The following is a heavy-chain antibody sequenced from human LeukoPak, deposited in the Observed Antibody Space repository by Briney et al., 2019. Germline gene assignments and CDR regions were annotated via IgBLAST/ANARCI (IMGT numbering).Heavy chain of an antibody. D-gene: IGHD5-24*01. CDR1: GCTFSSYA. V-gene: IGHV1-69*05. CDR3: ARDLARWEMATIFPYYMDV. Sequence: GASVKVSRKASGCTFSSYAISWVRQAPAQGLEWVGGNIPLYGTSNDAQKFQGRVTVPTDESTSTADMELSSLRSEDTAVYYCARDLARWEMATIFPYYMDVWGKGTTVTVSS. CDR2: NIPLYGTS. J-gene: IGHJ6*03.